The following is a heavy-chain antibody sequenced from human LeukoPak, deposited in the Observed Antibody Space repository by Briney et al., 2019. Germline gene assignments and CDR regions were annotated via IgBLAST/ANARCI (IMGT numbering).Heavy chain of an antibody. J-gene: IGHJ6*04. CDR2: IYYSGST. CDR1: GGSISSYY. V-gene: IGHV4-59*01. Sequence: PSETLSLTCTVSGGSISSYYWSWIRQPPGKGLEWIGYIYYSGSTNYNPSLKSRVTISVDTSKNQFSLKLSSVTAADTPVYYCARGSERLSRKMDVWGKGTTVTVSS. CDR3: ARGSERLSRKMDV. D-gene: IGHD2-2*01.